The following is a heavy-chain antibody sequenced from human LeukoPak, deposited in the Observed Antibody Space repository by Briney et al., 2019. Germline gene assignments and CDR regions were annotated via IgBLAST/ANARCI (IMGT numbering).Heavy chain of an antibody. CDR3: ARNYNAGYSSGWSYFDY. Sequence: ASVKVSCKASGYTFTSYGISWVRQAPGQGLEWMGWISAYNGNTNYAQKLQGRVTMTTDTSTSTAYMELRSLRSDDTAVYYCARNYNAGYSSGWSYFDYWGQGTLVTVSS. CDR2: ISAYNGNT. J-gene: IGHJ4*02. CDR1: GYTFTSYG. V-gene: IGHV1-18*01. D-gene: IGHD6-19*01.